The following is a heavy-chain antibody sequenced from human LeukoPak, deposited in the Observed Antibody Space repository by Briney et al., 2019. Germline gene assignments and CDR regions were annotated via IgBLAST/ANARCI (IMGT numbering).Heavy chain of an antibody. J-gene: IGHJ4*02. V-gene: IGHV3-53*01. CDR3: ARDLKHYYDSSGSG. D-gene: IGHD3-22*01. CDR1: GLTFSNNY. CDR2: IYSGGNT. Sequence: GGSLRLSCAASGLTFSNNYINWFRKPPGKGLEWVSVIYSGGNTYYADSVKGRFTISRDNSKSTLYLQMNSLRAEDTAMYYCARDLKHYYDSSGSGWGQGTLVTVSS.